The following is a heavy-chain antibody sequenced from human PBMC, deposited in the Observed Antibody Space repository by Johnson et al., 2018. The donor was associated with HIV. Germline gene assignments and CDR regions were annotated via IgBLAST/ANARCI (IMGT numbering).Heavy chain of an antibody. J-gene: IGHJ3*02. CDR3: AIRDAGGRDAFDI. CDR1: GFTFSRYG. CDR2: ISYDGSNK. V-gene: IGHV3-30*03. Sequence: QVQLVESGGGVVQPGRSLRLSCTASGFTFSRYGMHWVRQAPGKGLEWVAVISYDGSNKYYADSVKGRFTISRDNSKNTLYLQMNSLRAEDTAVYYCAIRDAGGRDAFDIWGQGTIVTVSS. D-gene: IGHD1-26*01.